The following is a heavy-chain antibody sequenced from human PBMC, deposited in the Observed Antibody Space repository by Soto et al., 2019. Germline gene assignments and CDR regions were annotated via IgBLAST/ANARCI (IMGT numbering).Heavy chain of an antibody. V-gene: IGHV3-30-3*01. CDR3: ARDRGDIVVVVAATENDAFDI. CDR2: ISYDGSNK. Sequence: GGSLRLSCAASGFTFSSYAMHWVRQAPGKGLEWVAVISYDGSNKYYADSVKGRFSISRDNSKNTLYLQMNGLRAEDTAVYYCARDRGDIVVVVAATENDAFDIWGQGTMVTVSS. CDR1: GFTFSSYA. J-gene: IGHJ3*02. D-gene: IGHD2-15*01.